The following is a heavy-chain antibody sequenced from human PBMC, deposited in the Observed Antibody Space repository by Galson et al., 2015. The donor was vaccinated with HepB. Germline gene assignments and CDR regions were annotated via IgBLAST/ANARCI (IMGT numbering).Heavy chain of an antibody. J-gene: IGHJ6*03. Sequence: SLRLSCAASGFTFSDYYMSWIRQAPGKGLEWVSYISSSGSTIYYADSVKGRFTISRDNAKNSLYLQMNSLRAEDTAVYYCARGGLDIVVVPAAMGYYYYYYMDVWGKGTTVTVSS. CDR3: ARGGLDIVVVPAAMGYYYYYYMDV. CDR2: ISSSGSTI. CDR1: GFTFSDYY. D-gene: IGHD2-2*03. V-gene: IGHV3-11*01.